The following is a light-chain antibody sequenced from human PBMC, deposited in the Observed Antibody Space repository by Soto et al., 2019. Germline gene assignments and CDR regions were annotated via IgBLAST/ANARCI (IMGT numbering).Light chain of an antibody. CDR2: IAS. CDR3: QQLNSYPIT. Sequence: DIQLTQSPAFLSASVGDRVTITCRASQGIRNYLAWYQQKPGRAPKLLIYIASTLQSGVPSRFSGSYSGTEFTLTITSLQPEDFATYYCQQLNSYPITFGQGTRLEIK. CDR1: QGIRNY. J-gene: IGKJ5*01. V-gene: IGKV1-9*01.